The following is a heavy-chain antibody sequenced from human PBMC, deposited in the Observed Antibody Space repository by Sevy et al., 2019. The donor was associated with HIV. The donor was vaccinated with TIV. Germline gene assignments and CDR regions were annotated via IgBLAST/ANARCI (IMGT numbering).Heavy chain of an antibody. Sequence: GGSLRLSCAASGFTFSSYGMHWVRQAPGKGLEWVAVISYDGSNKFYADSVKGRFTISRDNSKNTLYLQMNSLRADETAVSDCAKHEAATPYYYYGMDVWGQGTPVTVSS. CDR1: GFTFSSYG. CDR2: ISYDGSNK. D-gene: IGHD2-15*01. CDR3: AKHEAATPYYYYGMDV. V-gene: IGHV3-30*18. J-gene: IGHJ6*02.